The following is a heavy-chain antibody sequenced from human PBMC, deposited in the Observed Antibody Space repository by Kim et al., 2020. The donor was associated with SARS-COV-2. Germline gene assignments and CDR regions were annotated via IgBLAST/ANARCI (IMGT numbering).Heavy chain of an antibody. D-gene: IGHD4-17*01. Sequence: TKYGQKVQGRVSMTTDTSTNTAYMELWSLRSDDTAMYYCARGAYGDVPFDYWGQGTLVTVSS. CDR3: ARGAYGDVPFDY. CDR2: T. J-gene: IGHJ4*02. V-gene: IGHV1-18*01.